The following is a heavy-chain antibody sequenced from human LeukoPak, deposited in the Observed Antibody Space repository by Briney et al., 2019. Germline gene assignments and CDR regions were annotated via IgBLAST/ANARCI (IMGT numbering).Heavy chain of an antibody. V-gene: IGHV3-43*02. CDR1: GFTFDDYP. J-gene: IGHJ4*02. CDR3: AKDYY. CDR2: ISGDGATT. Sequence: GGSLRLSCAASGFTFDDYPMHWVRQGPGKGLEWLSLISGDGATTYCADSVKGRFTISRDDIKNSLYLQMNSLRTEDTALYYCAKDYYWGQGTLVTVSS.